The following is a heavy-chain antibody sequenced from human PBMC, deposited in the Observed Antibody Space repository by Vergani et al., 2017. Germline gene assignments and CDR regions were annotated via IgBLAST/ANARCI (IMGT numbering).Heavy chain of an antibody. D-gene: IGHD3-10*01. V-gene: IGHV3-23*01. Sequence: EVQLLESGGGLVQPGGSLRLSCAASGFTFSSYAMSWVRQATGKGLEWVSAISGSGGSTYYADSGKGRFTISRDKSKNTMYLQMNSLRAEDTAVYYCAKGFSMVRGVTLYYYYYMDVWGKGTTVTVSS. CDR1: GFTFSSYA. CDR3: AKGFSMVRGVTLYYYYYMDV. CDR2: ISGSGGST. J-gene: IGHJ6*03.